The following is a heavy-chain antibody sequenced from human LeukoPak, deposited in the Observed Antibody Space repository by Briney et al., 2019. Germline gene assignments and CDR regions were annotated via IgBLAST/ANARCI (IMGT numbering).Heavy chain of an antibody. CDR1: EFIFSDYW. V-gene: IGHV3-7*03. CDR3: ARDNGGWFDS. Sequence: GGSLRLSCVASEFIFSDYWMSWVRQAPGKGLEWVANIKQGGREEKYVGSVKGRFAISRDDAKSTLYLQMDSLSGNDTVVYYCARDNGGWFDSWGRGTLVTVSS. J-gene: IGHJ5*01. CDR2: IKQGGREE. D-gene: IGHD3-10*01.